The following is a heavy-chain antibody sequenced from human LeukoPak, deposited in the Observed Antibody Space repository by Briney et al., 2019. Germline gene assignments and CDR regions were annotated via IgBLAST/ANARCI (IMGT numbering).Heavy chain of an antibody. J-gene: IGHJ4*02. CDR3: AKWGDYDVLTGYYVSDF. Sequence: GASLRLSCAASGFIFSNYAMYWGRQAPGKGLEWVSAISGRSDNIYYADSVKGRFTLSRDSSKNTLYLQMNSLRADDTAVYYCAKWGDYDVLTGYYVSDFWGQGTLVTVSS. V-gene: IGHV3-23*01. D-gene: IGHD3-9*01. CDR2: ISGRSDNI. CDR1: GFIFSNYA.